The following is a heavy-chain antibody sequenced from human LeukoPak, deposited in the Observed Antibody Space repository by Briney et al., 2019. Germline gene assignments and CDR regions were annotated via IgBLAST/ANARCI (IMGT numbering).Heavy chain of an antibody. D-gene: IGHD3-22*01. CDR3: AQGGYPNYFDY. Sequence: GGSLRLSCAASGFTFSRYWMHWVRQAPGKGLVWVSRINTDGSSTTYADSVKGRFTISRDNAKNTLYLQMNGLRGGDTAVYYCAQGGYPNYFDYWGQGTLVTVSS. V-gene: IGHV3-74*03. J-gene: IGHJ4*02. CDR2: INTDGSST. CDR1: GFTFSRYW.